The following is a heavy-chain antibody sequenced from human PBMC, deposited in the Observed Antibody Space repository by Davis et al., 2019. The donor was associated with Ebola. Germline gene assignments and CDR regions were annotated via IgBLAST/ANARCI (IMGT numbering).Heavy chain of an antibody. D-gene: IGHD3-10*01. Sequence: ASVKVSCKASGYSFTHYSFSWVRQAPGQGLEWMGLINPSIGNTSLAQKFQDRVTLTRDTSTRTVHMDLSSLKSDDTAIYYCASGEFVDFWGQGTLVTVSS. J-gene: IGHJ4*02. CDR3: ASGEFVDF. V-gene: IGHV1-46*01. CDR2: INPSIGNT. CDR1: GYSFTHYS.